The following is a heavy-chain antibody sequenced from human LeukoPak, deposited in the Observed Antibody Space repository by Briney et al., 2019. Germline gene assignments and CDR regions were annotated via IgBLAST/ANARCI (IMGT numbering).Heavy chain of an antibody. D-gene: IGHD6-6*01. V-gene: IGHV3-7*04. J-gene: IGHJ3*02. CDR1: GFTFSSYW. Sequence: GGSLRLSCAASGFTFSSYWMTWVRQAPGKGLEWVANIKQDGSEAYYVDSVKGRFTVSRDNAKNSLYLQLNSLGAEDTAVYYCARGGIITSYAFEIWGQGAMVTVSS. CDR3: ARGGIITSYAFEI. CDR2: IKQDGSEA.